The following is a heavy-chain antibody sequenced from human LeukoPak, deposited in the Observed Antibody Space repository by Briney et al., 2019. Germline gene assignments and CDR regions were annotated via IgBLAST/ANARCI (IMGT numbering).Heavy chain of an antibody. V-gene: IGHV3-66*01. CDR3: ARAGDYYDTY. D-gene: IGHD3-22*01. Sequence: GGSLRLSCAASGFTFSDYYMSWIRQAPGKGLEWVSVIYSGGSTYYADSVKGRFTISRDNSKNTLYLQMNSLRAEDTAVYYCARAGDYYDTYWGQGTLVTVSS. CDR1: GFTFSDYY. CDR2: IYSGGST. J-gene: IGHJ4*02.